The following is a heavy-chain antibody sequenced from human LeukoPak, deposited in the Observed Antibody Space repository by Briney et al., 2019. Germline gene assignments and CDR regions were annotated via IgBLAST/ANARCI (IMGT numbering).Heavy chain of an antibody. CDR2: INHSGST. CDR1: GGSFSGYY. J-gene: IGHJ5*02. Sequence: SETLSLTCAVYGGSFSGYYWSWIRQPPGKGLEWIGEINHSGSTNYNPSLKSRVTISVDTSKNQFSLKLSSVTAADTAVYCCARVRRKDIVVVVAATGYWFDPWGQGTLVTVSS. CDR3: ARVRRKDIVVVVAATGYWFDP. D-gene: IGHD2-15*01. V-gene: IGHV4-34*01.